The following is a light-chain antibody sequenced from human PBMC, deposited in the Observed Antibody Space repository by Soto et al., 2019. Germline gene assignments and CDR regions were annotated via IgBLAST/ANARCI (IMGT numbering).Light chain of an antibody. Sequence: QSALTQPASVSGSPGQSITVSCTGTNTDVGGYNYVSWYQHRPGKAPRLMIYEVRNRLSGVSNRFSGSKSGNTASLTNSGVQSEDEADYYCTSYTPTGAFVFGSGAKLTVL. V-gene: IGLV2-14*01. CDR2: EVR. CDR3: TSYTPTGAFV. J-gene: IGLJ3*02. CDR1: NTDVGGYNY.